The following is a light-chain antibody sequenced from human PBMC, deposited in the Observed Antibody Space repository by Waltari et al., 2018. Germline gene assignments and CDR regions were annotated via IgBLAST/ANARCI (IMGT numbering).Light chain of an antibody. CDR1: ALPNQY. CDR3: QSVDSSSTYVV. V-gene: IGLV3-25*03. CDR2: KDS. J-gene: IGLJ2*01. Sequence: SYELTQPPSVSVSPGQTATITCSGDALPNQYGYWYQQKPGQAPVLVINKDSDRLSGIPERFSGSSSGTTITLTISGVQAEDEADYYCQSVDSSSTYVVFGGGTKLTVL.